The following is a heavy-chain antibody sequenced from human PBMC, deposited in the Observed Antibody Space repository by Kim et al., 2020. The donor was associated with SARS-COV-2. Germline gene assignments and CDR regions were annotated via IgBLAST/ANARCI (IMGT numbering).Heavy chain of an antibody. V-gene: IGHV3-33*06. CDR1: GFTFSSYA. J-gene: IGHJ4*02. CDR3: AKGAGFGVEWQYYFDY. D-gene: IGHD3-10*01. CDR2: IWYDGSNK. Sequence: GGSLRLSCAASGFTFSSYAMHWVRQAPGKGLEWVAVIWYDGSNKYYADSVKGRFTISRDNSKNTLYLQMNSLRAEDTAVYYCAKGAGFGVEWQYYFDYWGQGTLVTVSS.